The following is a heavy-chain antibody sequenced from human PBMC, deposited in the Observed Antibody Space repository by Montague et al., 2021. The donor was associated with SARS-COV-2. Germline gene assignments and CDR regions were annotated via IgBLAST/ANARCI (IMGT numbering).Heavy chain of an antibody. J-gene: IGHJ4*02. D-gene: IGHD5-24*01. CDR2: SHYSGIT. CDR1: GDSISSSSYY. CDR3: VRDGYTHVDY. V-gene: IGHV4-39*02. Sequence: SETLSLTCTVSGDSISSSSYYWGWIRQPPGKGLEWIGNSHYSGITYNNPSLKNRVTMSVDTSKNQFSLKLSSVTAADTAVYYCVRDGYTHVDYWGQGTLVTVSS.